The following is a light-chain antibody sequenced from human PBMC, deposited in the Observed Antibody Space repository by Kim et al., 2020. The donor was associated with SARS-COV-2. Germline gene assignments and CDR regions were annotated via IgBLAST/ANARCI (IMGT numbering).Light chain of an antibody. Sequence: VSPWERPPLSSRASQCVTSNFALYQQKPGQAPRLLIYGASIRATGIPDRFSGSGSGTEFTLTISSLQSEDFALYYCQQYNKWPPYIFGQGTKLEI. CDR1: QCVTSN. CDR2: GAS. J-gene: IGKJ2*01. V-gene: IGKV3-15*01. CDR3: QQYNKWPPYI.